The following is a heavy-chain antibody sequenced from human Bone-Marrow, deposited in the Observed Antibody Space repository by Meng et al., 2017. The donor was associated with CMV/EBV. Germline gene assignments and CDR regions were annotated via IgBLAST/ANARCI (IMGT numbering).Heavy chain of an antibody. J-gene: IGHJ5*02. CDR2: ISAYNGNT. CDR3: ARGWELPSPPHP. Sequence: SCKASGYTFTYRYLHWVRQTPGQALEWMGWISAYNGNTNYAQKLQGRVTMTTDTSTSTAYMELRSLRSDDTAVYYCARGWELPSPPHPWGQGTLVTVSS. D-gene: IGHD1-26*01. V-gene: IGHV1-18*04. CDR1: GYTFTYRY.